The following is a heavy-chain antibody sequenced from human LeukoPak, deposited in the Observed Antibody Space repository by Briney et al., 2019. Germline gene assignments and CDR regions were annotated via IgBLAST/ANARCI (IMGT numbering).Heavy chain of an antibody. CDR3: ARSGYSSSWSSVGAFDM. D-gene: IGHD6-13*01. J-gene: IGHJ3*02. V-gene: IGHV4-39*07. CDR1: GGSISSISYY. CDR2: IYYSGTT. Sequence: PSETLSLTCTVSGGSISSISYYWGWIRQFPGKGLEWIGSIYYSGTTFYNPSLKSRVTISVDTSKNQFSLRLTSVTAADTAVYYCARSGYSSSWSSVGAFDMWGQGTMLTVSS.